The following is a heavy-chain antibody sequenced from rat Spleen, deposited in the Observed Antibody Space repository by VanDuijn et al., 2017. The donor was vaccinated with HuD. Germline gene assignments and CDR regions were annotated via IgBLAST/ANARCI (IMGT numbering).Heavy chain of an antibody. D-gene: IGHD5-1*01. J-gene: IGHJ2*01. CDR2: IWGNGNT. Sequence: QVQLMESGPGLVQPSETLSLTCTVSGFSLTRYNVHWVRQPPGKGLEWMGVIWGNGNTNYNSALKSRLSISRDTSKSQVYLKMNSLQTEDTATYYCARGPNWEDWGQGVMVTVSS. CDR1: GFSLTRYN. V-gene: IGHV2-45*01. CDR3: ARGPNWED.